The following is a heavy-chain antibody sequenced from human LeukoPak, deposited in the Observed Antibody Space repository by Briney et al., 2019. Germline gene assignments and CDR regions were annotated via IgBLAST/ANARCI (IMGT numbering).Heavy chain of an antibody. J-gene: IGHJ3*02. Sequence: SETLSLTCTVSGDSISNYYWSWIRQPAGKGLEWIGRIYTSGSTNYNPSLKSRVTMSVDTSKNQFSLKLSSVTAADTAVYYCARVTYSSSSMSLDAFDIWGQGTMVTVSS. CDR3: ARVTYSSSSMSLDAFDI. CDR2: IYTSGST. V-gene: IGHV4-4*07. CDR1: GDSISNYY. D-gene: IGHD6-6*01.